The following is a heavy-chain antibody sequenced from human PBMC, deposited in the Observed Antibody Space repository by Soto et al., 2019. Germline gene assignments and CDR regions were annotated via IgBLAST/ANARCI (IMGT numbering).Heavy chain of an antibody. D-gene: IGHD3-16*01. CDR3: AREGGRWTTRVCWFEP. Sequence: QVQLVESGGGLVKPGGSLRLSCAASGFIFSDYYMIWIRQAPGKGLEWVSYISSSGSTILYADSVKGRFTISRDNAKNSVYLQMSSLRVEDTAVYYCAREGGRWTTRVCWFEPWGQGTLVTVSS. V-gene: IGHV3-11*01. J-gene: IGHJ5*02. CDR2: ISSSGSTI. CDR1: GFIFSDYY.